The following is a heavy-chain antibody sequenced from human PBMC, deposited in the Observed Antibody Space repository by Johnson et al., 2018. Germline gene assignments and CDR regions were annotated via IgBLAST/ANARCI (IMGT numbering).Heavy chain of an antibody. Sequence: QVQLVQSGGGVVQPGRSLRLSCAASGFTFSSYGMHWVRQAPGKGLEWVAVIWYDGSNKYYADSVKGRFTISRDNSKNTLYPQMNSLRAEDTAGYACGRARSWGIQLYCYYYGMEVWGQGTTVTVSS. V-gene: IGHV3-33*01. D-gene: IGHD5-18*01. J-gene: IGHJ6*02. CDR3: GRARSWGIQLYCYYYGMEV. CDR1: GFTFSSYG. CDR2: IWYDGSNK.